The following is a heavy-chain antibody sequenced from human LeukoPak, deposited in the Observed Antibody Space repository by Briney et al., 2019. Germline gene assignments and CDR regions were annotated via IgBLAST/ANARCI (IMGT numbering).Heavy chain of an antibody. CDR1: GGTFSRYA. CDR2: IIPFFGTA. CDR3: ASYSSGWKEYYFDY. D-gene: IGHD6-19*01. V-gene: IGHV1-69*13. Sequence: SVKVSCKASGGTFSRYAVSWVRQAPGQGLEWMGGIIPFFGTANYAPTFQGRVTITADESTSTAYMELSSLRSEDTAVYYWASYSSGWKEYYFDYWGQGTLVTVSS. J-gene: IGHJ4*02.